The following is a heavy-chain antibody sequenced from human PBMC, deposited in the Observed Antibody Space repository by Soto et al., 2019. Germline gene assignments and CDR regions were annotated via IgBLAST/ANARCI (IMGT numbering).Heavy chain of an antibody. J-gene: IGHJ4*02. V-gene: IGHV1-8*02. D-gene: IGHD6-19*01. CDR3: ARDQGAVAGTFDY. CDR1: GYTFTGYY. CDR2: MNPNSGNT. Sequence: ASVKVSCKASGYTFTGYYMHWVRQAPGQGLEWMGWMNPNSGNTGYAQKFQGRVTMTRNTSISTAYMELSSLRSEDTAVYYCARDQGAVAGTFDYWGQGTLVTVSS.